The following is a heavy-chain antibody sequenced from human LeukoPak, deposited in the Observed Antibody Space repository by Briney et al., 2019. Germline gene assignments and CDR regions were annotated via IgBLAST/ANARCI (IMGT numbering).Heavy chain of an antibody. CDR3: AKDLTYYDSSEGGIDY. D-gene: IGHD3-22*01. Sequence: GRSLRLSCAASGFTFSSYGMHWVRQAPGKGLEWVAVISYDGSNKYYADSVKGRFTISRDNSKNTLYLQMNSLRAEDTAVYYCAKDLTYYDSSEGGIDYWGQGTLVTVSS. CDR2: ISYDGSNK. J-gene: IGHJ4*02. V-gene: IGHV3-30*18. CDR1: GFTFSSYG.